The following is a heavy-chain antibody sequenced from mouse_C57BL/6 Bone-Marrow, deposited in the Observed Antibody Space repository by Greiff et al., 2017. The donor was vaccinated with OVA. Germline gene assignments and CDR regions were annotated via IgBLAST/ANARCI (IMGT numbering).Heavy chain of an antibody. CDR1: GYTFTSYG. CDR3: ARERAQATRLAY. D-gene: IGHD3-2*02. V-gene: IGHV1-81*01. Sequence: QVQLQQSGAELARPGASVKLSCKASGYTFTSYGISWVKQRTGQGLEWIGEIYPRSGNTYYNEKFKGKATLTADKSSSTAYMELRSLTSEDSAVYFCARERAQATRLAYWGQGTLVTVSA. CDR2: IYPRSGNT. J-gene: IGHJ3*01.